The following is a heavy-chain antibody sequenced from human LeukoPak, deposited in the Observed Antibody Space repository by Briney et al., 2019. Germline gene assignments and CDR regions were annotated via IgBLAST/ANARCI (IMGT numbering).Heavy chain of an antibody. CDR2: INPNSRGT. CDR1: GYTFTYNY. D-gene: IGHD2-2*01. J-gene: IGHJ4*02. CDR3: ARSPDRPMLGYCSSTSCYFPDSHFDY. Sequence: GASFKVSCKASGYTFTYNYLHWVRQAPGQGLEWMGWINPNSRGTNYAQKFQGRVTMTRDTSISTAYMELRSLRSDDTAVYYCARSPDRPMLGYCSSTSCYFPDSHFDYWGQGTLVTVSS. V-gene: IGHV1-2*02.